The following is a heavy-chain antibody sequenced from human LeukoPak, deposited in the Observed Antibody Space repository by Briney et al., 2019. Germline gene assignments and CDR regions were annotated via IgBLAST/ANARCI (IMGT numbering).Heavy chain of an antibody. CDR1: GFTFSSYS. J-gene: IGHJ4*02. CDR2: ISSSSSTI. D-gene: IGHD3-16*02. CDR3: ARGDYVWGSYRYSLFDY. V-gene: IGHV3-48*02. Sequence: PGGSLRLSCAASGFTFSSYSMNWVRQAPGKGLEWVSYISSSSSTIYYADSVKGRFTISRDNAKNSLYQQMNSLRDEDTAVYYCARGDYVWGSYRYSLFDYWGQGTLVTVSS.